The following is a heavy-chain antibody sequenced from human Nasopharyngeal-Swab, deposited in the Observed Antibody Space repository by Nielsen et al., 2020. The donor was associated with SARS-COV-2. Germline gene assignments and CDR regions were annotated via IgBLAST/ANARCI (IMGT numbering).Heavy chain of an antibody. V-gene: IGHV3-30*18. D-gene: IGHD6-19*01. CDR1: GFTFSSYG. J-gene: IGHJ6*03. Sequence: GGSLRLSCAASGFTFSSYGMHWVRQAPGKGLEGVAVISYDGSNKYYADSVKGRFTISRDNSKNTLYLQMNSLRAEDTAVYYCAKDGEGSVYSSGWYYYYYYMDVWGKGTTVTVSS. CDR3: AKDGEGSVYSSGWYYYYYYMDV. CDR2: ISYDGSNK.